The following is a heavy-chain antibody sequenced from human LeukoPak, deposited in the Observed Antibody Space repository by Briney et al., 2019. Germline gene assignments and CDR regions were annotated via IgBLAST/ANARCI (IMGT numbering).Heavy chain of an antibody. CDR2: IWHDGSNK. Sequence: GGSLRLSCAASGFTFRSYGIHWVRQAPGNGLQWVAVIWHDGSNKYYADSVKGRFTASRDNSKNTMSLQMNSLRAEDTAVYYCAREVYGTSGYYLDSWGQGTLVTVSA. D-gene: IGHD3-22*01. CDR1: GFTFRSYG. V-gene: IGHV3-33*01. J-gene: IGHJ4*02. CDR3: AREVYGTSGYYLDS.